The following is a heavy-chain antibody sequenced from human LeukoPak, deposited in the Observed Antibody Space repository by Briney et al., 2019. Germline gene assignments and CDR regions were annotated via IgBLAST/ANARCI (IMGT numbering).Heavy chain of an antibody. J-gene: IGHJ4*02. CDR3: ARDIGYGDYVSFGY. V-gene: IGHV4-59*01. D-gene: IGHD4-17*01. CDR2: IYYSGST. CDR1: GGSINSYY. Sequence: SETLSLTCTVSGGSINSYYWSWIRQPPGKGLEWIGYIYYSGSTNYNPSLKSRVTISVDTSKNQFSLKLSSVTAADTAVYYCARDIGYGDYVSFGYWGQGTLVTVSS.